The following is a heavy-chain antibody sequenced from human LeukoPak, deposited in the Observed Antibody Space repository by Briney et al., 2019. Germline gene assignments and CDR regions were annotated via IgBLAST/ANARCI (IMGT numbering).Heavy chain of an antibody. CDR3: ARGRVGQWLVDAFDI. J-gene: IGHJ3*02. CDR2: ISTSSSFL. Sequence: PGGSLRLSCAASGFTFSRYSMNWVRQAPGKGLEGVSSISTSSSFLYYADSVKGRFTISRGNAKNSLYLQMNSLRAEDTAVYYCARGRVGQWLVDAFDIWGQGTMVTVSS. D-gene: IGHD6-19*01. V-gene: IGHV3-21*01. CDR1: GFTFSRYS.